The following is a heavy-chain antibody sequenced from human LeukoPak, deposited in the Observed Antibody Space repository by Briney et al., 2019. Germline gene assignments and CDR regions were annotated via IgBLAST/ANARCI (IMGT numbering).Heavy chain of an antibody. CDR1: GFTFSSYW. CDR2: IKIDGSEK. CDR3: ARNGRAADY. J-gene: IGHJ4*02. Sequence: GGSLRLSCAASGFTFSSYWMTWVRQAPGRGLEWVANIKIDGSEKNYVDSVKGRFTISRDNAKNSLYLQMNSLRAEDTAVYYCARNGRAADYWGQGTLATVSS. D-gene: IGHD6-13*01. V-gene: IGHV3-7*01.